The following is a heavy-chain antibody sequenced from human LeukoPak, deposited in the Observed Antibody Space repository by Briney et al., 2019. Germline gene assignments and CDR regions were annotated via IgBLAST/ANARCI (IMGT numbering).Heavy chain of an antibody. J-gene: IGHJ2*01. Sequence: SETLSLTCTVSGYAISSGYYWGWIRQPPGKGREWIGSIYHSGGTYYTPSLKSRVTISVDTSKNQFSLKLNSVTAADTAVYYCARLAPWYFDLWGRGTLVTVSS. V-gene: IGHV4-38-2*02. CDR2: IYHSGGT. CDR1: GYAISSGYY. CDR3: ARLAPWYFDL.